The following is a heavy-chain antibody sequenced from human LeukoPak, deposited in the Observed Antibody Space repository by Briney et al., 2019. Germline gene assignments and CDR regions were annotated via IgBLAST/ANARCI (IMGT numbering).Heavy chain of an antibody. CDR3: ARPGVGSGRYGAFDI. D-gene: IGHD5-18*01. CDR1: GGSISSYY. Sequence: SETLSLTCTVSGGSISSYYWSWIRQPPGKGLEWIGYIYYSGSTNYNPSLESRVTMSVDTFKNQFSLKLRSVTAADTAVYYCARPGVGSGRYGAFDIWGQGTMVTVSS. CDR2: IYYSGST. V-gene: IGHV4-59*08. J-gene: IGHJ3*02.